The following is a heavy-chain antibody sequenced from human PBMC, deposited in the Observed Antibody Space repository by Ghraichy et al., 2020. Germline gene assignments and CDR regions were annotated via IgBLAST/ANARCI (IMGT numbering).Heavy chain of an antibody. V-gene: IGHV1-8*01. D-gene: IGHD3-22*01. CDR3: ARPTYYYDSSGYYYHAFDI. J-gene: IGHJ3*02. CDR2: MNPNSGNT. CDR1: GYTFTSYD. Sequence: ASVKVSCKASGYTFTSYDINWVRQATGQGLEWMGWMNPNSGNTGYAQKFQGRVTMTRNTSISTAYMELSSLRSEDTAVYYCARPTYYYDSSGYYYHAFDIWGQGTMVTVSS.